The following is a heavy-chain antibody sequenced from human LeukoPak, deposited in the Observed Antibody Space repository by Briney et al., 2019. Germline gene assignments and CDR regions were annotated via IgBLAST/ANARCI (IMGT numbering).Heavy chain of an antibody. V-gene: IGHV3-48*03. Sequence: GGSLRLSCAASGFTLSSYEMNWVRQAPGKGLEWVSYISSSDSTIYYADSVKGRFTISRDNAKNLLYLQMNSLRAGDTAVYYCVRVTYSRNPPQQEAFDIWGQGTMVTVSS. J-gene: IGHJ3*02. CDR3: VRVTYSRNPPQQEAFDI. CDR2: ISSSDSTI. D-gene: IGHD1-14*01. CDR1: GFTLSSYE.